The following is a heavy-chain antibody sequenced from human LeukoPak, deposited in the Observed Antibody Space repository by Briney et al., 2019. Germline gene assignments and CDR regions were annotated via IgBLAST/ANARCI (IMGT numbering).Heavy chain of an antibody. CDR3: ARDRVVVVPRRPYYGMDV. J-gene: IGHJ6*02. CDR2: IRGSSSYI. CDR1: GFTFSSYS. Sequence: PGVSLRLSCAASGFTFSSYSMNWVRQAPGKGLEWVSSIRGSSSYIYYADSVKGRFTISRDNAKNSLYLQMNSLRAEDTAVYYCARDRVVVVPRRPYYGMDVWGQGTTVTVSS. D-gene: IGHD2-2*01. V-gene: IGHV3-21*01.